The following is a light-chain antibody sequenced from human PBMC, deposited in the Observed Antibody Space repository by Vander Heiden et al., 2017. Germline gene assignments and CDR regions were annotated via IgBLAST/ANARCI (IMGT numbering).Light chain of an antibody. V-gene: IGLV6-57*01. CDR2: EDD. J-gene: IGLJ3*02. CDR1: SGSIASSY. Sequence: NFMLTQPHSVSDSPGKTVTISCTRSSGSIASSYVQWYQQRPGSSPTTMIYEDDQRISGVPDRFSGSIDSSSNSASLTISGLKTEDEADYYCQSYDSSNRVFGGGTKLTVL. CDR3: QSYDSSNRV.